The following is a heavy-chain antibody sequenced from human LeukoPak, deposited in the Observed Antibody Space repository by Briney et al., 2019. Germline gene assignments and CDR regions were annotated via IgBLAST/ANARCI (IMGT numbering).Heavy chain of an antibody. CDR3: ARGITTHPGY. CDR1: GFTFSSYA. Sequence: GGSLRLSCAASGFTFSSYAMHWVRQAPGKGLEWVSSISSSSSYIYYADSVKGRFTISRDNAKNSLYLQMNSLRAEDTAVYYCARGITTHPGYWGQGTLVTVSS. CDR2: ISSSSSYI. D-gene: IGHD3-16*01. V-gene: IGHV3-21*01. J-gene: IGHJ4*02.